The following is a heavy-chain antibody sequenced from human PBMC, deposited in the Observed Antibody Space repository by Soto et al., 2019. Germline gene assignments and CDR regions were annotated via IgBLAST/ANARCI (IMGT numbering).Heavy chain of an antibody. J-gene: IGHJ4*02. CDR3: AKVGYDSSGYYSDY. Sequence: PGGSLRLSCAASGLTFTTYSMNWVRQSPGKGLEWVSYISGSGGSTYYADSVKGRFTISRDNSKNTLYLQMNSLRAEDTAVYYCAKVGYDSSGYYSDYWGQGTLVTVSS. CDR2: ISGSGGST. V-gene: IGHV3-23*01. CDR1: GLTFTTYS. D-gene: IGHD3-22*01.